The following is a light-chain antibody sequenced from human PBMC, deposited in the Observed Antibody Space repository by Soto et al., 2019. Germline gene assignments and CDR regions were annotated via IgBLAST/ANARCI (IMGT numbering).Light chain of an antibody. Sequence: QTVVTQEPSFSVSPGGTVTLTCGLSSGSVSTSNYPGWYQQTPGQAPRTLIYSTNTRSSGVPDRFSGSILGNEAALTITGAQADDESDYYCVLYMGSGIPGVFGGGTKLTVL. V-gene: IGLV8-61*01. CDR1: SGSVSTSNY. CDR2: STN. J-gene: IGLJ3*02. CDR3: VLYMGSGIPGV.